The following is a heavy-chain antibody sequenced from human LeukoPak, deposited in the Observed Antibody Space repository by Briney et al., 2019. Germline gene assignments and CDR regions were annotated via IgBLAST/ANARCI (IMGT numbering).Heavy chain of an antibody. CDR2: IYSGGST. V-gene: IGHV3-53*04. CDR3: ARGQSPYCSSTSCYGHY. D-gene: IGHD2-2*01. CDR1: GFTVSSNY. Sequence: GGSLRLSCAASGFTVSSNYMNWVRQAPGKGLEWVSVIYSGGSTYYADSVKGRFTISRHNSKNTLYLQMNSLRAEDTAVYYCARGQSPYCSSTSCYGHYWGQGTLVTVSS. J-gene: IGHJ4*02.